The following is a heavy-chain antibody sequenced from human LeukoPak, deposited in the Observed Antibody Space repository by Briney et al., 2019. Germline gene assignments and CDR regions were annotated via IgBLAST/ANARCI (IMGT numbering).Heavy chain of an antibody. V-gene: IGHV3-53*01. CDR3: ARVYYGSGSLHYYYYYMDV. Sequence: GGSLRLSCAASGYTVTRNYMTWVRQAPGKGLEWVSVTYSGGRTYYEDSVKGRFTISRDNSKNTLYLQMNNLRAEDTAVYYCARVYYGSGSLHYYYYYMDVWGKGTTVTISS. CDR1: GYTVTRNY. D-gene: IGHD3-10*01. CDR2: TYSGGRT. J-gene: IGHJ6*03.